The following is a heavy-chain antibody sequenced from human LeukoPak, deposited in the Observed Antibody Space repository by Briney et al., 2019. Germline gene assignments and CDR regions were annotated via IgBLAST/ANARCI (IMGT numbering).Heavy chain of an antibody. D-gene: IGHD3-10*01. V-gene: IGHV3-48*01. Sequence: PGGSLRLSCAASGFGFSSYAMHWVRQAPGKGLEWVSYISSSSSTIYYADSVKGRFTISRDNSRSTLYLQMNSLRPEDTAIYYCAREGYYGSGSPPSLYFDYWGQGTLVTVSS. CDR3: AREGYYGSGSPPSLYFDY. CDR1: GFGFSSYA. CDR2: ISSSSSTI. J-gene: IGHJ4*02.